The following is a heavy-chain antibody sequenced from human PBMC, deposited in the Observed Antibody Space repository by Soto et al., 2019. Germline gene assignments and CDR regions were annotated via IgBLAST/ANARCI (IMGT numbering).Heavy chain of an antibody. CDR2: IYYSGST. V-gene: IGHV4-59*01. CDR1: GGSISSYY. CDR3: ERGVRGYYFDY. D-gene: IGHD3-10*02. Sequence: QVQVQESGPGLVKPSETLSLTCTVSGGSISSYYWSWIRQPPGKRLEWIGYIYYSGSTNYNPSLKSXXTXSXXTSKLQFSLKLSSVTAADTALYYCERGVRGYYFDYWGQGTLVTVSS. J-gene: IGHJ4*02.